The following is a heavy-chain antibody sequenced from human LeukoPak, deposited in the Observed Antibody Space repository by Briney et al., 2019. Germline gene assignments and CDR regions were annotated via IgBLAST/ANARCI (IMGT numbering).Heavy chain of an antibody. D-gene: IGHD3-10*01. CDR3: ARAAGSGSYYKFDY. J-gene: IGHJ4*02. CDR2: IWYDGSNK. CDR1: GFTFSSYG. Sequence: GGSLRLSCAASGFTFSSYGMHWVRQAPGKGLEWVAVIWYDGSNKYYADSVKGRFTISRDNSKNTLYLQMNSLRAEDTAVYYCARAAGSGSYYKFDYWGQGTLVTVSS. V-gene: IGHV3-33*01.